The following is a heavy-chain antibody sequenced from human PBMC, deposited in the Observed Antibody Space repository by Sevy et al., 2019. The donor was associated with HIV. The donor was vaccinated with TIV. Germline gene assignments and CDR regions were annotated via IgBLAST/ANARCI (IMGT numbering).Heavy chain of an antibody. Sequence: QLGGSLRLSCSASEFTFSSYAMSWVRQAPGKGLEWVSSISGSGRFTYYTDFVEGRFIISRDNSKNTLSVQMNSLRAEDTAVYYCAKGFCSGATCPRDYYYYGMDVWGQGTTVTVSS. CDR2: ISGSGRFT. D-gene: IGHD2-15*01. CDR3: AKGFCSGATCPRDYYYYGMDV. CDR1: EFTFSSYA. J-gene: IGHJ6*02. V-gene: IGHV3-23*01.